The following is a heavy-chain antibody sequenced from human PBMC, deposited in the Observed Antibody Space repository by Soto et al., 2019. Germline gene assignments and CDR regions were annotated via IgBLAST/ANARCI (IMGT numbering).Heavy chain of an antibody. CDR2: IYPGDSDT. Sequence: PGESLKISCKGSGYSFTSYWIGWVRQMPGKGLEWMGIIYPGDSDTRYSPSFQGQVTISADKSISTAYLQWSSLKASDTAMYYCARHSWQQLVRRSPYYYGMDVWGQGTTVTVSS. D-gene: IGHD6-13*01. J-gene: IGHJ6*02. V-gene: IGHV5-51*01. CDR3: ARHSWQQLVRRSPYYYGMDV. CDR1: GYSFTSYW.